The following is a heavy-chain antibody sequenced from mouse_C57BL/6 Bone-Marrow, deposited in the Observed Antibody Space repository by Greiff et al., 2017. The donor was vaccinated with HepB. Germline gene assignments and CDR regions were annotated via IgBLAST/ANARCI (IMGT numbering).Heavy chain of an antibody. J-gene: IGHJ3*01. CDR3: ARENGRGFAY. Sequence: QLQPSGAELARPGASVKLSCKASGYTFTSYGISWVKQRTGQGLEWIGEIYPRSGNTYYNEKFKGKATLTADKSSSTAYMELRSLTSEDSAVYFCARENGRGFAYWGQGTRVTVSA. V-gene: IGHV1-81*01. CDR2: IYPRSGNT. CDR1: GYTFTSYG. D-gene: IGHD1-1*01.